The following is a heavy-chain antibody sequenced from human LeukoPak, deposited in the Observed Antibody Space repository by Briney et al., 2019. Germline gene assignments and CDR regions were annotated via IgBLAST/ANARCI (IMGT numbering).Heavy chain of an antibody. CDR2: INPKTGGT. J-gene: IGHJ4*02. V-gene: IGHV1-2*02. Sequence: ASVKVSCKTSAFTFTEYYIHWVRQAPGQGLEWMGWINPKTGGTNYTQKFQGRVTLTRDMSINTAYLEVSSLNSDDTAVYYCARVESTVTTYDYWGQGTLVTVSS. CDR1: AFTFTEYY. D-gene: IGHD4-11*01. CDR3: ARVESTVTTYDY.